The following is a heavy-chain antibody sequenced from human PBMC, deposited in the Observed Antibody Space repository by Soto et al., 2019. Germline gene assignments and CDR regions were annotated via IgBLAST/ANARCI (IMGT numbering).Heavy chain of an antibody. J-gene: IGHJ6*02. D-gene: IGHD1-26*01. CDR2: IYYSGST. CDR1: GGSISSSSYY. Sequence: SETLSLTCTVSGGSISSSSYYWGWIRQPPGKGLEWIGSIYYSGSTYYNPSLKSRVTISVDTSKNQFSLKLSSVTAADTAVYYCARGGGSYYYYYGMDVWGQGTTVTVSS. V-gene: IGHV4-39*07. CDR3: ARGGGSYYYYYGMDV.